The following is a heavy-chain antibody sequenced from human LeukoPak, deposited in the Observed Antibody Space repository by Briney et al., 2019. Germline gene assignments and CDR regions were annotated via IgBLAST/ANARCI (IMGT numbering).Heavy chain of an antibody. J-gene: IGHJ4*02. Sequence: PGGSLRLSCAASGFTFKTYAMNWVRQVPGKGPEWVSSMSGSGSSTDYADSVKGRFTISRDNSKNTLYLQMNSLRAEDTAVYYRAKDQSLSVVPHDYWGQGTLVTVSS. CDR2: MSGSGSST. CDR3: AKDQSLSVVPHDY. V-gene: IGHV3-23*01. CDR1: GFTFKTYA. D-gene: IGHD2-2*01.